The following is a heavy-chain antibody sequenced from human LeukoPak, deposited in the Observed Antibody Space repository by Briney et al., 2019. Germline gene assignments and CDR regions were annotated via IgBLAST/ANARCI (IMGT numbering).Heavy chain of an antibody. J-gene: IGHJ4*02. CDR2: IYYTGAT. CDR3: ARAGYSYGTGYYFDY. CDR1: GGSISSYY. V-gene: IGHV4-59*01. Sequence: PSETLSLTCSVSGGSISSYYWSWIRLPPGKGLEWIGYIYYTGATYYNPSLKSRVTISLDTSKNQFSLKLSSVTAADAAVYYCARAGYSYGTGYYFDYWGQGALVTVSS. D-gene: IGHD5-18*01.